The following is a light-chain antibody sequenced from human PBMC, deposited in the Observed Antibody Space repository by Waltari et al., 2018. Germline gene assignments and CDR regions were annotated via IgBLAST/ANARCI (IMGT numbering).Light chain of an antibody. CDR2: YKSDSDK. CDR1: SGFTVGTFI. J-gene: IGLJ2*01. CDR3: LMWYNNAWI. Sequence: AVLTQPPSLSASPGTSARLTCTLRSGFTVGTFIISWFQQKPGSPPQYLLRYKSDSDKHHGSGVPSRFSGSKDASANAAILLISGLQSEDEADYFCLMWYNNAWIFGGGTKLTVL. V-gene: IGLV5-45*01.